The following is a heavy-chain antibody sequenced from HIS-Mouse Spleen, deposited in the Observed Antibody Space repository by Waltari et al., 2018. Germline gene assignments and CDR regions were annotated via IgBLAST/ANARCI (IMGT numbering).Heavy chain of an antibody. J-gene: IGHJ4*02. D-gene: IGHD6-13*01. V-gene: IGHV1-2*02. Sequence: QVQLVQSGAEVKKPGASVKVSCKASGYTFTGYYMHWVRHAPGQGREWMGWINPNSGGTNYAQKFQGRVTMTRETSISTAYMELSRLRSDDTAVYYCASYTLTWIAAAGRDYFDYWGQGTLVTVSS. CDR1: GYTFTGYY. CDR3: ASYTLTWIAAAGRDYFDY. CDR2: INPNSGGT.